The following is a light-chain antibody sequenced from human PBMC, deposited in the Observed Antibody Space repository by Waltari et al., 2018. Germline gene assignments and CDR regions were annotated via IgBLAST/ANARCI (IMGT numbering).Light chain of an antibody. J-gene: IGKJ2*01. CDR2: CAS. CDR1: QNILYNSNNKNY. Sequence: DIVMTQSPDSLAVSLGERATINCKSSQNILYNSNNKNYVVWDQQKPRQPPKLLIYCASTRESGVPDRFSGSGSGTDFTLTISSLQAEDVAVYYCQQYYDTPRTFGQGTKLEIK. CDR3: QQYYDTPRT. V-gene: IGKV4-1*01.